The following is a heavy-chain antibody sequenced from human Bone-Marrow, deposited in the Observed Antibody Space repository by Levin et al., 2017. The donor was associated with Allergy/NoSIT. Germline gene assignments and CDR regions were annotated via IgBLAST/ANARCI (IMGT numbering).Heavy chain of an antibody. CDR2: INSNSGGT. V-gene: IGHV1-2*02. J-gene: IGHJ2*01. CDR1: GYTFTDYY. Sequence: GASVKVSCKASGYTFTDYYMHWVRQAPGQGLEWMGWINSNSGGTNYAQKFQGRVTMTRDTSISTAYMELSGLRSDDTAVYYCARGERPGYGGPYWYFDLWGRGTLVTVSS. D-gene: IGHD4-23*01. CDR3: ARGERPGYGGPYWYFDL.